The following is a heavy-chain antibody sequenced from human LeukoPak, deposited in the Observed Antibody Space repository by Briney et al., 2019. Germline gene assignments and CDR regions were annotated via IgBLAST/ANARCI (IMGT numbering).Heavy chain of an antibody. Sequence: SETLSLTCAVYGGSFSGYYWSWIRQPPGKGLEWIGSIYHSGSTYYNPSLKSRVTISVDTSKNQFSLKLSSVTAADTAVYYCARAVGRSNWFDPWGQGTLVTVSS. D-gene: IGHD2-15*01. V-gene: IGHV4-34*01. CDR2: IYHSGST. CDR1: GGSFSGYY. J-gene: IGHJ5*02. CDR3: ARAVGRSNWFDP.